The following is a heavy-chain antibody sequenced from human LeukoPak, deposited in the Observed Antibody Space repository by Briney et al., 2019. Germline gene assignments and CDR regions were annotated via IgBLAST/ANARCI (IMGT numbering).Heavy chain of an antibody. CDR2: MYYSGST. J-gene: IGHJ4*02. V-gene: IGHV4-39*01. CDR1: GGSITGSSYY. D-gene: IGHD3-22*01. Sequence: SETLPLTCSVSGGSITGSSYYWGWIRQPPGKGLEWIGSMYYSGSTYYNPSLKSRVTISVDTSKNQFSLKLSSVTAADTAVYYCARHYYDSTGYYYFDYWGQGTLVTVSS. CDR3: ARHYYDSTGYYYFDY.